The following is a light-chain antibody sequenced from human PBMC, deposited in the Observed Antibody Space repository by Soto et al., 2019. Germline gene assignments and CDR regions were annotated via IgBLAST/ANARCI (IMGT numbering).Light chain of an antibody. J-gene: IGKJ1*01. CDR1: HSVSSTY. CDR2: GAS. CDR3: QQYGSSPKT. V-gene: IGKV3-20*01. Sequence: EIALTQSPGTLSLSPEERATVSCRASHSVSSTYLAWYQQKPGQAPRLLIYGASSRATGIPDRFSGSGSGTDFTLTISRLEPEDFAVYYCQQYGSSPKTFGQGTKVEIK.